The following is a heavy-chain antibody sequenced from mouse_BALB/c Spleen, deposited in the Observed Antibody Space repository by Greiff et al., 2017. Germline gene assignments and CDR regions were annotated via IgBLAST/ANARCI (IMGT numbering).Heavy chain of an antibody. Sequence: VQLQQSGAELARPGASVSMSCKASGYTFTSCTMHWVKQRPGQGLEWIGYINPGSGYTNYNQRFKDKATFTADKSSSTAYMQQSSMTSEDSAVYYCAGGLVEYHEGFAYWGQGTLVTVSA. CDR1: GYTFTSCT. J-gene: IGHJ3*01. CDR3: AGGLVEYHEGFAY. V-gene: IGHV1-4*01. D-gene: IGHD5-1*01. CDR2: INPGSGYT.